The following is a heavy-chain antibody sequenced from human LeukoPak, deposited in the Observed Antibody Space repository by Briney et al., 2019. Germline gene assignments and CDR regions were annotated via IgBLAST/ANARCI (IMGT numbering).Heavy chain of an antibody. V-gene: IGHV3-64*02. CDR2: ISSDGRRT. Sequence: GGSLRLSCAGSGFTFSRYAMHWVRQAPGKGLEHVSGISSDGRRTYYADSVKGRITISRDNSKHTLYLQMGSLRAEDTAVYYCAKGGVIISDDAFDIWGQGTMVTVSS. J-gene: IGHJ3*02. D-gene: IGHD3-10*01. CDR1: GFTFSRYA. CDR3: AKGGVIISDDAFDI.